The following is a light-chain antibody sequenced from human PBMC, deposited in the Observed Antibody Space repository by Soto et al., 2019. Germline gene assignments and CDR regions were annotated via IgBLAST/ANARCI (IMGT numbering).Light chain of an antibody. CDR3: QQSYSTPRT. J-gene: IGKJ2*01. CDR1: QSIRNY. V-gene: IGKV1-39*01. CDR2: AAS. Sequence: DIQMTQSPSSLSASVGDRVTITCRASQSIRNYLNWYQQEPGKAPKLLISAASRLETGVPSRFSGSGSGTDFTLTISSLQPEDVATYYCQQSYSTPRTFGQGTKLEIK.